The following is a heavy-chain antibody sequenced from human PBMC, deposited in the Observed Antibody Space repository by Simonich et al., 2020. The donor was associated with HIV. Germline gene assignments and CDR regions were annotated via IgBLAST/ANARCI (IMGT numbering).Heavy chain of an antibody. V-gene: IGHV2-5*02. D-gene: IGHD2-8*02. Sequence: QITLKESGPTLVKPTQTLTLTCTFSGFSLSNRGVGVGWIRQPPGKALEWLALIYWDDDKRYSPSLKSRLIISKDTSKNQVVLTMTNMDPVDTATYYCTHWRITGNFDVWGPGTMVTVSS. J-gene: IGHJ3*01. CDR2: IYWDDDK. CDR1: GFSLSNRGVG. CDR3: THWRITGNFDV.